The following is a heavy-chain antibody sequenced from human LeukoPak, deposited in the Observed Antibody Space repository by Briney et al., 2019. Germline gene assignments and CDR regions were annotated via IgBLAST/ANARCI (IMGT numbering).Heavy chain of an antibody. V-gene: IGHV3-30*03. CDR1: GFTFSSYG. J-gene: IGHJ4*02. CDR3: AISPIQSPRGGGSDY. CDR2: ISYDGSNK. Sequence: GGSLRLSCAASGFTFSSYGMHWVRQAPGKGLEWVAVISYDGSNKYYADSVKGRFTISRDNSKNTLYLQMNSLRAEDPAVFYWAISPIQSPRGGGSDYWGQGTLVTVSS. D-gene: IGHD3-16*01.